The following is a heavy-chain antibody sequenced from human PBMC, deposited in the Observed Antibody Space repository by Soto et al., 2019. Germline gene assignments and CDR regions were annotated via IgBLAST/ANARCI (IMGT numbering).Heavy chain of an antibody. D-gene: IGHD2-15*01. V-gene: IGHV5-51*01. CDR1: GYSFTSYW. J-gene: IGHJ3*02. Sequence: GESLKISCKGSGYSFTSYWIGWVRQMPGKGLEWMGIIYPGDSDTRYSPSFQGQVTISADKSISTAYLQWSSLKASDTAMYYCARLSWSGGSSYEVNAFDIWGQGTMVTVSS. CDR2: IYPGDSDT. CDR3: ARLSWSGGSSYEVNAFDI.